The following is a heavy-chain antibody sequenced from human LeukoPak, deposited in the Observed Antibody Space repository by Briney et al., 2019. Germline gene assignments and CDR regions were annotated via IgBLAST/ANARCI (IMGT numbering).Heavy chain of an antibody. V-gene: IGHV4-4*07. CDR3: ARAPVAGSSGPNWFDP. J-gene: IGHJ5*02. CDR1: GGSISSYY. CDR2: MYPSGST. D-gene: IGHD6-19*01. Sequence: SETLSLTCTVSGGSISSYYWSWIRQPAGKGLEWMGRMYPSGSTNYNPSLKSRVTMSVDTSKNQFSLKLTSVTAADTAVYYCARAPVAGSSGPNWFDPWGQGTLVTVSS.